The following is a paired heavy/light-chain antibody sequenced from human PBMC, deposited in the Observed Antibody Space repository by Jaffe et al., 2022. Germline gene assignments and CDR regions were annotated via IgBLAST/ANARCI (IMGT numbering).Light chain of an antibody. V-gene: IGLV1-40*01. J-gene: IGLJ1*01. CDR3: QSYDSSLSAV. Sequence: QSVLTQPPSVSGAPGQRVTISCTGSSSNIGAGYDVHWYQQLPGTAPKLLIYGNSNRPSGVPDRFSGSKSGTSASLAITGLQAEDEADYYCQSYDSSLSAVFGTGTKVTVL. CDR2: GNS. CDR1: SSNIGAGYD.
Heavy chain of an antibody. Sequence: QVQLVESGGGLVKPGGSLRLSCAASGFTFSDYYMSWIRQAPGKGLEWVSYISSSGSTIYYADSVKGRFTISRDNAKNSLYLQMNSLRAEDTAVYYCARVGQYYDFWSGYYPTNYYYYMDVWGKGTTVTVSS. CDR3: ARVGQYYDFWSGYYPTNYYYYMDV. CDR1: GFTFSDYY. CDR2: ISSSGSTI. J-gene: IGHJ6*03. V-gene: IGHV3-11*01. D-gene: IGHD3-3*01.